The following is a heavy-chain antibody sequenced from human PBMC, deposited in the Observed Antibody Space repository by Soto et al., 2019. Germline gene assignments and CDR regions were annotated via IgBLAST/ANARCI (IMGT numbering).Heavy chain of an antibody. Sequence: QITLKESGPPLVQPTQTLTLTCDFSGFSLTTKGVGVGWIRQPPGEALEWVAVIYWDNDKRYSPSLQSRLTINKDTSKNQVVLSMINMDPVDTATYFCAHVTLTYGGAIGDEAFDIWGQGTMVIVSS. V-gene: IGHV2-5*02. J-gene: IGHJ3*02. CDR3: AHVTLTYGGAIGDEAFDI. CDR1: GFSLTTKGVG. D-gene: IGHD3-16*02. CDR2: IYWDNDK.